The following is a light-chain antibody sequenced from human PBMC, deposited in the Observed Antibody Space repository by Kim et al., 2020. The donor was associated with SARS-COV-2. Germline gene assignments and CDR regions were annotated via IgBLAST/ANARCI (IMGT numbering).Light chain of an antibody. CDR3: QQRIRWPIA. CDR2: DAS. CDR1: QSVRSD. Sequence: GESATLSCRASQSVRSDLAWYQQKPGQAPRLLIYDASTRATGIPARFSGSGSGTDFTLTINTLEPEDSAAYYCQQRIRWPIAFGQGTRVEIK. V-gene: IGKV3-11*01. J-gene: IGKJ5*01.